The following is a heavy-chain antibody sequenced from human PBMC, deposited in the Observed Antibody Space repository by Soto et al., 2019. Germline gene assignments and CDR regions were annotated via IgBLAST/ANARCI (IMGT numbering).Heavy chain of an antibody. CDR3: ARKNYGDYPTDY. V-gene: IGHV2-5*02. Sequence: QITLKESGPTLVKPTQTLTLTCTFSGFSLSTRGVGVAWIRQPPGEALEWLAVIYWDDDKRYSPSLQSRLTITTDTSKNQVVLTMTNMDPVDTATYYCARKNYGDYPTDYWGQGTLVTVSS. J-gene: IGHJ4*02. CDR1: GFSLSTRGVG. D-gene: IGHD4-17*01. CDR2: IYWDDDK.